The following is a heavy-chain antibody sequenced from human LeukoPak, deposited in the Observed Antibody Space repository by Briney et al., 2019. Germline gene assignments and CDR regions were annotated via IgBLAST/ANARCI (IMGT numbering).Heavy chain of an antibody. J-gene: IGHJ4*02. CDR1: GYTFTSYG. Sequence: SVKVSCKASGYTFTSYGISWVRQAPGQGLGWMGGIIPIFGTANYAQKFQGRVTITTDESTSTAYMELSSLRSEDTAVYYCARFANYYDSSGYGIYYFDYWGQGTLVTVSS. V-gene: IGHV1-69*05. D-gene: IGHD3-22*01. CDR3: ARFANYYDSSGYGIYYFDY. CDR2: IIPIFGTA.